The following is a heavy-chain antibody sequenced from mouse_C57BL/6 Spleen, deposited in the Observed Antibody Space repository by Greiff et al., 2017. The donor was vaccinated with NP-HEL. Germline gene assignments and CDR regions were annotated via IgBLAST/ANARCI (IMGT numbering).Heavy chain of an antibody. D-gene: IGHD1-1*01. Sequence: QVQLQQPGAELVMPGASVKLSCKASGYTFTSYWMHWVKQRPGQGLEWIGEIDPSDSYTNYNQKFKGKSTLTVDKSSSTAYMQLSSLTSEDSSVYYCARMTTVDWYFDVWGTGTTVTVSS. J-gene: IGHJ1*03. CDR3: ARMTTVDWYFDV. CDR1: GYTFTSYW. CDR2: IDPSDSYT. V-gene: IGHV1-69*01.